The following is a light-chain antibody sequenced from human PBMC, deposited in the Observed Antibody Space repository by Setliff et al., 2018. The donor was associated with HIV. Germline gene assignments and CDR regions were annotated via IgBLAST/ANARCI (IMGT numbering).Light chain of an antibody. J-gene: IGLJ1*01. V-gene: IGLV2-14*01. CDR2: EVS. CDR3: SSYTSNSPLYV. Sequence: QSVLTQPASVSGSPGQSITISCTGTSSDVGGYNYVSWYQQPPGKAPKLMIYEVSNRPSGVSDRFSGSKSGNTASLTISGLQTEDEADYFCSSYTSNSPLYVFGTGTKGTVL. CDR1: SSDVGGYNY.